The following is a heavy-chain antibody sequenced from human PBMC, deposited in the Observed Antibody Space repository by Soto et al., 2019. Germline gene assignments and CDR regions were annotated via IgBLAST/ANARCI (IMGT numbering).Heavy chain of an antibody. Sequence: GASVKVSCKASGGTFSSYAISWVRQAPGQGLEWMGGIIPIFGTANYAQKFQGRVTITADESTSTAYMELSSLRSEDTAVYYCATTCDSSRYYSPACSEYFNHWGQGTLVTVS. J-gene: IGHJ1*01. V-gene: IGHV1-69*13. CDR3: ATTCDSSRYYSPACSEYFNH. D-gene: IGHD3-22*01. CDR1: GGTFSSYA. CDR2: IIPIFGTA.